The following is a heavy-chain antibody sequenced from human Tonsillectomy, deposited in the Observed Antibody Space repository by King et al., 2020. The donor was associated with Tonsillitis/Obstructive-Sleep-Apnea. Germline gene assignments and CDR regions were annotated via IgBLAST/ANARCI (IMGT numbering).Heavy chain of an antibody. CDR2: IYPGDSDT. CDR3: ASHEDTSGYYGAFDI. CDR1: GYSFTSYW. V-gene: IGHV5-51*01. D-gene: IGHD3-22*01. Sequence: QLVQSGAEVKKPGESLKISCKGSGYSFTSYWIGWVRQMPGKGLEWMGIIYPGDSDTRYSPSFQGQVTISADKAISTAYLLWSSLKASDTAMYYCASHEDTSGYYGAFDIWGQGTMVTVSS. J-gene: IGHJ3*02.